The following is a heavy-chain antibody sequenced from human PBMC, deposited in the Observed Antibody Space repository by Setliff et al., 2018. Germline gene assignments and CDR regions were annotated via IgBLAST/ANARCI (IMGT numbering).Heavy chain of an antibody. CDR3: SRLVRYCTTTTCQTLSGAEH. J-gene: IGHJ4*02. CDR1: GYEFNNYG. D-gene: IGHD2-8*01. CDR2: INGYNGNT. V-gene: IGHV1-18*01. Sequence: ASVKVSCKASGYEFNNYGIAWVRQAPGQGLEWMGWINGYNGNTFYAPKLQGRLTMTTDASTATAYMELRSLRPDDTAIYFCSRLVRYCTTTTCQTLSGAEHWGQGTLVTV.